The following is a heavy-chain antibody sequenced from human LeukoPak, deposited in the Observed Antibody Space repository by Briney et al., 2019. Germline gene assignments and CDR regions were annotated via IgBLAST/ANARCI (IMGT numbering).Heavy chain of an antibody. CDR1: GGSISSSSYY. Sequence: KTSETLSLTCTVSGGSISSSSYYWGWIRQPPGKGLEWIGSIYYSGSTYYNPSLKSRVTISVDTSKNQFSLKLSSVTAADTAVYYCARHDPLIVLMVYAIRGAFDYWGQGTLVTVSS. CDR2: IYYSGST. CDR3: ARHDPLIVLMVYAIRGAFDY. D-gene: IGHD2-8*01. J-gene: IGHJ4*02. V-gene: IGHV4-39*01.